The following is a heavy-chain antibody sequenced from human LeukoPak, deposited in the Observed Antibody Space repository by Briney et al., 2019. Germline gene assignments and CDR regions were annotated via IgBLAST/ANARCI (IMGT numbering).Heavy chain of an antibody. V-gene: IGHV4-34*01. CDR2: INHSGST. J-gene: IGHJ4*02. CDR1: GGSFSGYY. Sequence: SETLSLTCAVYGGSFSGYYWSWIRQPPGKGLEWIGEINHSGSTNYNPSLKSRVTISVDTSKNQFSLKLSSVTAADTAVYYCARQRITMVRGVRLYLDYWGQGTLVTVSS. D-gene: IGHD3-10*01. CDR3: ARQRITMVRGVRLYLDY.